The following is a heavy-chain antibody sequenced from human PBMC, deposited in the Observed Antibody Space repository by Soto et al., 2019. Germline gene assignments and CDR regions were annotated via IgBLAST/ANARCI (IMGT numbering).Heavy chain of an antibody. Sequence: LSLSCAPSRFPFTSYRLNWVPQASGKGLEWVSYSSSSSSTIYYADSVKGRFTISRDNAKNSLYLQMNSLRDEDTAVYYCARVYCSGGSCYHLDYWGQGTLVTVSS. V-gene: IGHV3-48*02. J-gene: IGHJ4*02. CDR2: SSSSSSTI. CDR3: ARVYCSGGSCYHLDY. CDR1: RFPFTSYR. D-gene: IGHD2-15*01.